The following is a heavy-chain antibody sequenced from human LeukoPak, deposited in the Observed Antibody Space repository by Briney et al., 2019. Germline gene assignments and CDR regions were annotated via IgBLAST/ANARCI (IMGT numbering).Heavy chain of an antibody. V-gene: IGHV3-23*01. CDR1: GFTFSSYD. J-gene: IGHJ4*02. CDR3: QGTMVRGVIGY. CDR2: ISGSGGST. Sequence: GGSLRLSCAASGFTFSSYDMSWVRQAPGKGLEWVSAISGSGGSTYYADSVKGRFTISRDNSKNTLYLQMNSLRAEDTAVYYCQGTMVRGVIGYWGQGTLVTVFS. D-gene: IGHD3-10*01.